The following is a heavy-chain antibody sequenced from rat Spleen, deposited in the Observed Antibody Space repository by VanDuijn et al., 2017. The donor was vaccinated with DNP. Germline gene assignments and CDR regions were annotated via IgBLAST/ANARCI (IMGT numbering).Heavy chain of an antibody. D-gene: IGHD5-1*01. CDR3: AIANGAY. V-gene: IGHV5S10*01. CDR2: IIYDGSRT. J-gene: IGHJ2*01. CDR1: GFTFSDYN. Sequence: EVQLVESGGGLVQPGRSLKLSCAASGFTFSDYNMAWVRQAPKKGLEWVTTIIYDGSRTYYRDSVKGRFTISRDNAENTLYLQMNSLRSEDTATYYCAIANGAYWGQGVMVTVSS.